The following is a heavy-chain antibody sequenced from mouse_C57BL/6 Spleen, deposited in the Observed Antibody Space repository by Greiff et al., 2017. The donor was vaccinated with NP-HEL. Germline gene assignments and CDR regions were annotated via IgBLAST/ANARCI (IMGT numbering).Heavy chain of an antibody. CDR3: TVGPPFAY. V-gene: IGHV6-3*01. Sequence: EVKVEESGGGLVQPGGSMKLSCVASGFTFSNYWMNWVRQSPEKGLEWVAQIRLKSDNYATHYAESVKGRFTISRDDSKSSVYLQMNNLRAEDTGIYYCTVGPPFAYWGQGTLVTVSA. D-gene: IGHD3-3*01. J-gene: IGHJ3*01. CDR1: GFTFSNYW. CDR2: IRLKSDNYAT.